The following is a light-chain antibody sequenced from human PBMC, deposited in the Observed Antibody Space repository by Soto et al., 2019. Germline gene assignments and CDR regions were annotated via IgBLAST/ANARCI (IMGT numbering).Light chain of an antibody. V-gene: IGLV2-14*01. CDR1: SSDVGGWDY. Sequence: QSALTQPASVSGSPGQTITISCTGTSSDVGGWDYVSWYQHHPGKAPKVMVYEVTNRPSGVSDRFSGSKSGNTASLSISWLPAEDEAEYSCASFSSTNTWVFGGGTKVTVL. CDR2: EVT. CDR3: ASFSSTNTWV. J-gene: IGLJ3*02.